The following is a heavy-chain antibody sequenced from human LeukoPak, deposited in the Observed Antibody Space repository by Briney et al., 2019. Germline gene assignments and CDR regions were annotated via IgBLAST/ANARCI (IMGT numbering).Heavy chain of an antibody. V-gene: IGHV1-2*04. Sequence: ASMKVSCKASGYIFPNNYIHWVRQAPGQGLEWLGWINPSTCGTKYAQQFQGWVTFTRDTATSTAYLDLSRLKSNDTAVYYCARGYSSMFIDNWGQGTLVSVSS. J-gene: IGHJ4*02. CDR3: ARGYSSMFIDN. CDR2: INPSTCGT. D-gene: IGHD2-2*01. CDR1: GYIFPNNY.